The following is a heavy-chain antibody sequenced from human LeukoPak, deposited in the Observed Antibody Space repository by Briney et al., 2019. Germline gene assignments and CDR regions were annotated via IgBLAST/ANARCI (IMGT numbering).Heavy chain of an antibody. J-gene: IGHJ4*02. CDR3: ATGVEMATYYFDY. CDR2: IYYSGST. Sequence: PSETLSLTCTVSGVSISSYYWSWIRQPPGKGLEWIGYIYYSGSTNYNPSLKSRVTISVDTSKNQFSLKLSSVTAADTAVYYCATGVEMATYYFDYWGQGTLVTVSS. V-gene: IGHV4-59*01. CDR1: GVSISSYY. D-gene: IGHD5-24*01.